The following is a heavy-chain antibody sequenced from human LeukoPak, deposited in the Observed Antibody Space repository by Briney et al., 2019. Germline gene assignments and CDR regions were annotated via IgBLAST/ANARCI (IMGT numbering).Heavy chain of an antibody. CDR1: GGSVSSGSYY. CDR2: IYYSGST. Sequence: SETLSLTCTVSGGSVSSGSYYWSWIRQPPGKGLEWIGYIYYSGSTNYNPSLKSRVTISVDTSKNQFSLKLSSVTAADTAVYYCARGRIFMVRGVIKNYFDYWGQGTLVTVSS. CDR3: ARGRIFMVRGVIKNYFDY. D-gene: IGHD3-10*01. J-gene: IGHJ4*02. V-gene: IGHV4-61*01.